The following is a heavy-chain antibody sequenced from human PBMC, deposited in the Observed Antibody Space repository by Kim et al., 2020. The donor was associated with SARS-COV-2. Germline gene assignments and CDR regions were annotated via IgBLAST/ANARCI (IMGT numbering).Heavy chain of an antibody. D-gene: IGHD6-19*01. J-gene: IGHJ6*03. CDR2: INPSGGST. V-gene: IGHV1-46*01. CDR3: ARDPGIAVAAYYYYYYMDV. Sequence: ASVKVSCKASGYTFTSYYMHWVRQAPGQGLEWMGIINPSGGSTSYAQKFQGRVTMTRDTSTSTVYMELSSLRSEDTAVYYCARDPGIAVAAYYYYYYMDVWGKGTTVTVSS. CDR1: GYTFTSYY.